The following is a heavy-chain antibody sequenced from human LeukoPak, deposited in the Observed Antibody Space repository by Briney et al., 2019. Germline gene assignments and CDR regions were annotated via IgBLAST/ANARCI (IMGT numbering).Heavy chain of an antibody. J-gene: IGHJ5*02. Sequence: GGSLRLSCAASGFTFSDYYMSWIRQAPGKGLEWVSYISSSGSTIYYADSVKGRFTISRDNAKNSLYLQMNSLRAEDTAVYYCARASTQYDILTGYNWFDPRGQGTLVTVSS. D-gene: IGHD3-9*01. CDR1: GFTFSDYY. V-gene: IGHV3-11*04. CDR2: ISSSGSTI. CDR3: ARASTQYDILTGYNWFDP.